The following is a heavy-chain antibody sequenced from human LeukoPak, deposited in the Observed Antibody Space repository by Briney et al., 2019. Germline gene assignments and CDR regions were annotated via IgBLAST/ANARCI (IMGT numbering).Heavy chain of an antibody. D-gene: IGHD4-11*01. V-gene: IGHV3-21*01. J-gene: IGHJ4*02. CDR3: ARDPYSGLFDY. CDR2: ISSSSSYI. Sequence: PGGSLRLSCAASGFTFSSYSMNWVRQAPGKGLEWVSSISSSSSYIYYADSVKGRFTISRNNAKNSQYLQMNSLRAEDTAVYYCARDPYSGLFDYWGQGTLVTVSS. CDR1: GFTFSSYS.